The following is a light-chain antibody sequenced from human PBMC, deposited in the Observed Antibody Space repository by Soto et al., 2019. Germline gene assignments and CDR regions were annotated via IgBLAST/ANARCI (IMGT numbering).Light chain of an antibody. CDR1: SSNTGAGYD. Sequence: QSVLTQPPSVSGAPGQRVTISCTGSSSNTGAGYDVHWYQQLPGTVPKLLIYANTNRPSGVPDRFSGSKSCTSASLAITGLQAEDEANYYCQSYDSSLTVWVFGGGTKLTVL. V-gene: IGLV1-40*01. J-gene: IGLJ3*02. CDR3: QSYDSSLTVWV. CDR2: ANT.